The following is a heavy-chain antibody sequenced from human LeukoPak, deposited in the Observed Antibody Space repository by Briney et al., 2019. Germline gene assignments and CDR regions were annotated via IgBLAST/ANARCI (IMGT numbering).Heavy chain of an antibody. CDR2: ISSSSSYT. J-gene: IGHJ4*02. V-gene: IGHV3-11*03. CDR3: AINYGGNSDDPPFDY. Sequence: GGSLRLSCAASGFTFSDYYMSWIRQAPGKGLEWVSYISSSSSYTNYADSVKGRFTISRDNAKNSRYLQMNSLIAEDTAVYYCAINYGGNSDDPPFDYWGQGTLVTVSS. D-gene: IGHD4-23*01. CDR1: GFTFSDYY.